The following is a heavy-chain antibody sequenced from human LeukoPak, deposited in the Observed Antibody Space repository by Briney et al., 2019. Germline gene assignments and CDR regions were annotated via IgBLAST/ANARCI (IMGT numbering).Heavy chain of an antibody. CDR3: AKVVTGSRNAFDV. D-gene: IGHD1-20*01. CDR2: VNPDGTTT. CDR1: GFSLSSSW. Sequence: GGSLRLSCAASGFSLSSSWMHWVRQAPGKGLVWVSRVNPDGTTTDYADSVRGRFTISRDNAKNTLYLETDSLRAEDTAVYYCAKVVTGSRNAFDVWGQGTMVTVSS. J-gene: IGHJ3*01. V-gene: IGHV3-74*01.